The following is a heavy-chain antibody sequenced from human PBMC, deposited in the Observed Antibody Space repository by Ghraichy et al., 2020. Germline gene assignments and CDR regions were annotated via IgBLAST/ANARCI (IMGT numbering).Heavy chain of an antibody. CDR3: ARQIEMQDCSSTSCYRGKKPKGDGYYFDY. CDR2: IYYSGST. Sequence: SETLSLTCTVSGGSISSSSYYWGWIRQPPGKGLEWIGSIYYSGSTYYNPSLKSRVTISVDTSKNQFSLKLSSVTAADTAVYYCARQIEMQDCSSTSCYRGKKPKGDGYYFDYWGQGTLVTVSS. J-gene: IGHJ4*02. D-gene: IGHD2-2*02. V-gene: IGHV4-39*01. CDR1: GGSISSSSYY.